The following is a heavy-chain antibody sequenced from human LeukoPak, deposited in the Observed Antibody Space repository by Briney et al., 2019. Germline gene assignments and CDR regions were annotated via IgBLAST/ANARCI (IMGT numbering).Heavy chain of an antibody. CDR2: ISGTSSLI. Sequence: GGSLRLSCAASGFTFSTYSMNWVRQAPGKGLEWVSYISGTSSLIYYADSVKGRFTISRDNAKNSLYLQMNSLRDEDTAVYYCAKSLGYSYGPDYYFHYWGQGTLVTVSS. D-gene: IGHD5-18*01. V-gene: IGHV3-48*02. CDR1: GFTFSTYS. CDR3: AKSLGYSYGPDYYFHY. J-gene: IGHJ4*02.